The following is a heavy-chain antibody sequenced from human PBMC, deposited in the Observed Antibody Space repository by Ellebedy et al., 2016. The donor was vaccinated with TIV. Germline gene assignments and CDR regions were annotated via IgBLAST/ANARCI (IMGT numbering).Heavy chain of an antibody. J-gene: IGHJ4*02. D-gene: IGHD7-27*01. CDR2: INPSGGST. Sequence: ASVKVSCKASGYSFTSYFIHWVRQAPGQGLEWMGIINPSGGSTDCAQRFQGRVTVTRGTSTRTVYMELSSLRSEDTAVYYCARDGPLGIDYWGQGTLVTVSS. CDR3: ARDGPLGIDY. V-gene: IGHV1-46*01. CDR1: GYSFTSYF.